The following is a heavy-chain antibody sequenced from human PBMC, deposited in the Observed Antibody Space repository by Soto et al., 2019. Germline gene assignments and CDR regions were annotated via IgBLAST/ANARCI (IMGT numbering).Heavy chain of an antibody. CDR1: GFTFSNYA. CDR3: AKDRLGSVVGLYDP. Sequence: EVQLLESGGGLVQPGGSLRLSCAASGFTFSNYAMTWVRQAPGKGLEWVSCIGGSDGSTYYADTVKGRFTISRNNSKKWMHLQMNSLRVEDTAVYYCAKDRLGSVVGLYDPLGEGTRVTVAT. V-gene: IGHV3-23*01. D-gene: IGHD3-16*02. CDR2: IGGSDGST. J-gene: IGHJ5*02.